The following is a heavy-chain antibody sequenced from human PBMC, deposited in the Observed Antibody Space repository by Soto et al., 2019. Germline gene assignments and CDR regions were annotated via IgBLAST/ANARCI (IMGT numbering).Heavy chain of an antibody. CDR3: ARYGRAARLVGYGMDV. Sequence: SETVSLTCAVYGGSFSGYYWSWIRQPPGKGLEWIGEINHSGSTNYNPSLKSRVTISVDTSKNQFSLKLSSVTAADTAVYYCARYGRAARLVGYGMDVWGQGTTVTSP. CDR1: GGSFSGYY. CDR2: INHSGST. J-gene: IGHJ6*02. D-gene: IGHD3-10*01. V-gene: IGHV4-34*01.